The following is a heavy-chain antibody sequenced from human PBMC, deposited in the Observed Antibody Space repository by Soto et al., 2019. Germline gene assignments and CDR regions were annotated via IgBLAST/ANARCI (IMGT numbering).Heavy chain of an antibody. V-gene: IGHV1-8*02. Sequence: ASVKVSCKTSGDSFNDYYIHWVRQAPGQGLEWMGWMNPNSGNTGYAQKFQGRVTMTRNTSISTAYMELSSLRSEDTAVYYCARHGGSWYFLGNNGFDPWGQGTLVTVSS. D-gene: IGHD6-13*01. J-gene: IGHJ5*02. CDR1: GDSFNDYY. CDR2: MNPNSGNT. CDR3: ARHGGSWYFLGNNGFDP.